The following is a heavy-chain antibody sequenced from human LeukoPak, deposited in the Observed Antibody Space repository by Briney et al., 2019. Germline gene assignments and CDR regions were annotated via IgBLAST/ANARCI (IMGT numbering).Heavy chain of an antibody. J-gene: IGHJ4*02. CDR3: AKENYYDSSGYYTG. V-gene: IGHV3-66*01. D-gene: IGHD3-22*01. CDR2: IYSGGST. CDR1: GFTFSSYA. Sequence: PGGSLRLSCVASGFTFSSYAMSWVRQAPGKGLEWVSVIYSGGSTYYADSVKGRFTISRDNSKNTLYLQMNSLRAEDTAVYYCAKENYYDSSGYYTGWGQGTLVTVSS.